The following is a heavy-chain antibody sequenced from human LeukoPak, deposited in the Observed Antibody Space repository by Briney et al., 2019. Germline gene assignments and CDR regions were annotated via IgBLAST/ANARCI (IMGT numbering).Heavy chain of an antibody. J-gene: IGHJ5*02. CDR3: ARVGFIAARGENWFDP. D-gene: IGHD6-6*01. CDR1: GGSISSYY. V-gene: IGHV4-59*12. CDR2: IYHRGST. Sequence: SETLSLTCTVSGGSISSYYWSWIRQPPGKGLEWIGYIYHRGSTNYNPSLKSRVTMSVDTSKNQFSLKLSSVTAADTAVYYCARVGFIAARGENWFDPWGQGTLVTVSS.